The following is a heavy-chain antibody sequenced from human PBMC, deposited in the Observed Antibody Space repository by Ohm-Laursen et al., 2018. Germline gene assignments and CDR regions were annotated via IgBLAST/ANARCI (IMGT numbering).Heavy chain of an antibody. J-gene: IGHJ4*02. CDR3: ARGAHSGYYYDISDY. V-gene: IGHV3-9*01. CDR2: ISWNSGSI. D-gene: IGHD3-22*01. CDR1: GFTFDDYA. Sequence: RSLRLSCAASGFTFDDYAMHWVRHAPGKGLEWVSGISWNSGSIGYADSVKGRFTISRDNAKSSLYLQMNSLRAEDTAVYYCARGAHSGYYYDISDYWGQGTLVTVSS.